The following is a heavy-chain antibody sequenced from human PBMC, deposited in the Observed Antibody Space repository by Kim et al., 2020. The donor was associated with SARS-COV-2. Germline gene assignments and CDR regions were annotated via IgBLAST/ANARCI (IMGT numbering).Heavy chain of an antibody. V-gene: IGHV3-21*01. J-gene: IGHJ6*02. D-gene: IGHD6-13*01. CDR2: ISSSSSYI. CDR3: ARDGGSSSWYYYYGMDV. CDR1: GFTFISYS. Sequence: GGSLRLSCAASGFTFISYSMNWVRQAPGKGLEWVSSISSSSSYIYYADSVKGRFTISRDNAKNSLYLQMNSLRAEDTAVYYCARDGGSSSWYYYYGMDVWGQGTTVTVSS.